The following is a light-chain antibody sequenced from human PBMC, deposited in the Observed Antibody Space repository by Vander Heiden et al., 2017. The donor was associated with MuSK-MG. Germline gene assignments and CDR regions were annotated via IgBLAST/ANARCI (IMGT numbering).Light chain of an antibody. CDR3: QAWDSSTGV. V-gene: IGLV3-1*01. CDR2: KDS. Sequence: SSELTQPPSVSVSPGQTASITCSGDKLGDKYACWSQQKPGQSPVLVIYKDSKRPSGIPERFSGANSGNTATLTISGTQAMDEADYYCQAWDSSTGVFGGGTKLTVL. J-gene: IGLJ2*01. CDR1: KLGDKY.